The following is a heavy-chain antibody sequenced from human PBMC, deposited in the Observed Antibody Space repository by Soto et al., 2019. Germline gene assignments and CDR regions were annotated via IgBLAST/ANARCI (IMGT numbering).Heavy chain of an antibody. Sequence: QVQLQESGPGLVKPSETLSLTCTVSGGSISSYYWSWIRQPPGKGLEWIGYISYSGSTNYNPSLMRRVTISVDTFKNQFALKLSSVTAADTVVYYCARGIPYYYYMDVWGKGTTVTLSS. CDR2: ISYSGST. J-gene: IGHJ6*03. D-gene: IGHD3-10*01. CDR3: ARGIPYYYYMDV. V-gene: IGHV4-59*08. CDR1: GGSISSYY.